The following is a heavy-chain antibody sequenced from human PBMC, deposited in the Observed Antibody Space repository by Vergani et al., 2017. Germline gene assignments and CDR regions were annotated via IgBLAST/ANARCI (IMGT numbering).Heavy chain of an antibody. Sequence: EVQLVESGGGLVQPGGSLRLSCAASGFTFSSYSMNWVRQAPGKGLEWVSYTSSSSSTIYYADSVKGRFTISRDNAKNSLYLQMNSLRDEDTAVYYCAGSWIQLWTPDYYYYGMDVWGQGTTVTVSS. J-gene: IGHJ6*02. D-gene: IGHD5-18*01. V-gene: IGHV3-48*02. CDR2: TSSSSSTI. CDR1: GFTFSSYS. CDR3: AGSWIQLWTPDYYYYGMDV.